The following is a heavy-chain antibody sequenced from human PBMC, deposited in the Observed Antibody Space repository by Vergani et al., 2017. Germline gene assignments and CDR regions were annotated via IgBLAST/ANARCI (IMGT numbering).Heavy chain of an antibody. CDR2: MNPNSGTT. Sequence: QVQLVQSGAEVKKPGASVKVSCRASGYSFSSYDISWVRQATGQGLEWMGWMNPNSGTTGDAQKFQGRVTMTEDTSTDTAYMELSSLRSEDTAVYYCATPRLRFSYYYYYGMDVWGQGTTVTVSS. D-gene: IGHD5-12*01. CDR1: GYSFSSYD. J-gene: IGHJ6*02. CDR3: ATPRLRFSYYYYYGMDV. V-gene: IGHV1-8*01.